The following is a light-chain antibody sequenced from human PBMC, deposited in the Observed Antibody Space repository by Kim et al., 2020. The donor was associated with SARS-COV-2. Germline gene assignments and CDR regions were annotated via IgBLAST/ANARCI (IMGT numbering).Light chain of an antibody. CDR2: DAS. CDR3: QQRSNWPPALT. CDR1: QSVDTY. Sequence: PGERATRSGRASQSVDTYLAWYQQKPGQGPRLLIYDASNRATGIPDRFSGSGSGTDFTLTISSLESEDFAVYYCQQRSNWPPALTFGGGTKVDIK. V-gene: IGKV3-11*01. J-gene: IGKJ4*01.